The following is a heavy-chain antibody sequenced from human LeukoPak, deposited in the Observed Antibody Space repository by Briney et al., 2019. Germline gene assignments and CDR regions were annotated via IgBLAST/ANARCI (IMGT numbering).Heavy chain of an antibody. Sequence: SETLSLTCAVYGGSFSGYYWSWIRQPPGKGLEWIGYIYYSGSTYYNPSLKSRVTISVDTSKNQFSLKLSSVTAADTAVYYCARCKDSSVYYYYYGMDVWGQGTTVTVSS. CDR2: IYYSGST. J-gene: IGHJ6*02. D-gene: IGHD3-22*01. CDR1: GGSFSGYY. CDR3: ARCKDSSVYYYYYGMDV. V-gene: IGHV4-59*06.